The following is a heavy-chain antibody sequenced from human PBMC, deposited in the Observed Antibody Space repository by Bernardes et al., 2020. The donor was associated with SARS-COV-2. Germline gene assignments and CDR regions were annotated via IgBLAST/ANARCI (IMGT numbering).Heavy chain of an antibody. CDR1: GYTFTNYG. CDR2: IVGYKGNT. CDR3: ARDWATETTGDWLDP. J-gene: IGHJ5*02. V-gene: IGHV1-18*01. Sequence: ASVKVSCQASGYTFTNYGIIWVRQAPGQGLEWMGWIVGYKGNTHYAQKFQDRVIMTIDTSTSTAYMELRSLKSGDTAVYYCARDWATETTGDWLDPWGQGTLVTVSS. D-gene: IGHD1-1*01.